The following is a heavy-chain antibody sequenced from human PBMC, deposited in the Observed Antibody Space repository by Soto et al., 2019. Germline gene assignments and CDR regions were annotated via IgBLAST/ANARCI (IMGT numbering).Heavy chain of an antibody. D-gene: IGHD2-15*01. V-gene: IGHV3-30-3*01. CDR3: ARGSVVVAATPGY. CDR1: GFTFSSYA. J-gene: IGHJ4*02. Sequence: GGFLRLSCAASGFTFSSYAMHWVRQAPGKGLEWVAVISYDGSNKYYADSVKGRFTISRDNSKNTLYLQMNSLRAEDTAVYYCARGSVVVAATPGYWGQGTLVTVSS. CDR2: ISYDGSNK.